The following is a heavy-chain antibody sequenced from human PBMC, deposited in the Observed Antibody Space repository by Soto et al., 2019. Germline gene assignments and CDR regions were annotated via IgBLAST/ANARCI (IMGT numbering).Heavy chain of an antibody. D-gene: IGHD5-12*01. Sequence: GGSVKVYFKACGGPFSSYAISLVRRAPGQGLEWMGGIIPIFGTANYAQKFQGRVTITADESTSTAYMELSSLGSEDTAVYYCARDLSSDSGYDWYYYGMDVWGQGTTVTVSS. CDR1: GGPFSSYA. J-gene: IGHJ6*02. CDR3: ARDLSSDSGYDWYYYGMDV. CDR2: IIPIFGTA. V-gene: IGHV1-69*13.